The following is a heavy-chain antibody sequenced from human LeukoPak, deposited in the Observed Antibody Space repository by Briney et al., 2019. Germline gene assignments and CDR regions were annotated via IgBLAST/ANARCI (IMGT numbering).Heavy chain of an antibody. CDR1: GGSISSYY. Sequence: SEALSLTCTVSGGSISSYYWSWIRQPPGKGLEWIGYIYYSGSTNYNPSLKSRVTISVDTSKNQFSLKLSSVTAADTAVYYCARLTTVVTDYYYGMDVWGQGTTVTVSS. V-gene: IGHV4-59*08. D-gene: IGHD4-23*01. J-gene: IGHJ6*02. CDR3: ARLTTVVTDYYYGMDV. CDR2: IYYSGST.